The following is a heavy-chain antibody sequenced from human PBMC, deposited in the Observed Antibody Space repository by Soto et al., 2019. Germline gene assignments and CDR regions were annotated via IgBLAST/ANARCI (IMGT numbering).Heavy chain of an antibody. CDR2: IFYSGTT. D-gene: IGHD1-1*01. CDR1: GGSISSGGYF. J-gene: IGHJ4*02. CDR3: ARGVLY. Sequence: QVQLQESGPGLVKPSQTLSLTCTVSGGSISSGGYFWSWIRQPPGKGLEWIGNIFYSGTTYYNPSLKSRVTISVDTSKNQFSLKLSFGTAADTAVFFCARGVLYWGQGPLVTVPS. V-gene: IGHV4-31*03.